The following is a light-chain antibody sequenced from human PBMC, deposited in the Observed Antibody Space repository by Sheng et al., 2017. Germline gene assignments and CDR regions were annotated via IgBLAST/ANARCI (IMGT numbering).Light chain of an antibody. CDR2: KAS. J-gene: IGKJ2*01. V-gene: IGKV1-5*03. Sequence: DVQLTQSPSTLSASVGDRVTITCRASQSIGTWLAWYQQRPGKAPKVLIFKASSLEGGVPSRFSGSGSGTEFTLSISSLQPDDLATYYCQHYNSYSYTFGQGTKLEI. CDR3: QHYNSYSYT. CDR1: QSIGTW.